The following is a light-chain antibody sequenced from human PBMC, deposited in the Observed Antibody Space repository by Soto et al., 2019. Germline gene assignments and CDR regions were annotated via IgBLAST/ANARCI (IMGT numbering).Light chain of an antibody. Sequence: EIVLTQSPATLSLSPGERATLSCMASQSVSSSYLAWYQQKPGQAPRLLIYDASNRATGTPARLSGSGSGTDFTLTISSLEAEDFAVYYCQQHVSWHTFGQGTKVDIK. CDR2: DAS. CDR1: QSVSSSY. J-gene: IGKJ1*01. CDR3: QQHVSWHT. V-gene: IGKV3D-20*02.